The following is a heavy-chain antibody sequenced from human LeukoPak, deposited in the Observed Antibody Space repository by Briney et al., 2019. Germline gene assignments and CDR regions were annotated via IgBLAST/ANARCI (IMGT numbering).Heavy chain of an antibody. J-gene: IGHJ4*02. CDR3: ARGSSSWYGILDY. V-gene: IGHV3-30*02. D-gene: IGHD6-13*01. CDR2: IRSDGSTK. CDR1: GFIFSVYG. Sequence: GGSLRLSCAASGFIFSVYGMHWVRQAPGKGLEWVAFIRSDGSTKYYADSVKGRFTISRDNSKNTLYVQMNSLRAEDTAVYYCARGSSSWYGILDYWGQGTLVTVSS.